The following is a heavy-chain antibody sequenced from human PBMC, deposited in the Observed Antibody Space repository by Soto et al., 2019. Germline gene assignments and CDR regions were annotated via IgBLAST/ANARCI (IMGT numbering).Heavy chain of an antibody. CDR2: INPSGGST. Sequence: QVQLVQSGAEVQKPGASVKVSCKASGYTFTSYYMHWVRQAPGQGLEWMGLINPSGGSTSYAQKCKGRVTMSRDTSTSTVYRELSSLRAEATSVYYRARTPGVVVTNIWFGPWGEGTLVAVSS. V-gene: IGHV1-46*01. CDR3: ARTPGVVVTNIWFGP. J-gene: IGHJ5*02. CDR1: GYTFTSYY. D-gene: IGHD3-22*01.